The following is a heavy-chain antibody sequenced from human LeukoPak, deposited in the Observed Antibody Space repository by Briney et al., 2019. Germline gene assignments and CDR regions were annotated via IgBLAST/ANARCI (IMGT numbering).Heavy chain of an antibody. CDR3: ARGDMIVAYYFDY. CDR2: INPNSGGT. J-gene: IGHJ4*02. Sequence: ASVKVSCKASGYTFTGYYMHWVRQAPGQGLEWMGWINPNSGGTNYAQKFQGRVTMTRDTSISTAYMELSRLRSDDTAVYYCARGDMIVAYYFDYWAREPWSPSPQ. V-gene: IGHV1-2*02. D-gene: IGHD3-22*01. CDR1: GYTFTGYY.